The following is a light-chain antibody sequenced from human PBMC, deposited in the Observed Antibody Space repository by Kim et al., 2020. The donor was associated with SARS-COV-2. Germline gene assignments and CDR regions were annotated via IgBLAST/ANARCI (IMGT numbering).Light chain of an antibody. V-gene: IGKV1-39*01. Sequence: SASVGDTVTIACRASQSVDIYLNWYQKRPGKAPNLLIHTADNLQNGVPSRFSGSGSGTDFTLTISSLQPEDFATYYCQQSYSAPTFGQGTRLEIK. CDR2: TAD. J-gene: IGKJ5*01. CDR3: QQSYSAPT. CDR1: QSVDIY.